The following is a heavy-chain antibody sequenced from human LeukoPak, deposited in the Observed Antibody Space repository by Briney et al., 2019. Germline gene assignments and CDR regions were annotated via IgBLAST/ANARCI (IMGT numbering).Heavy chain of an antibody. D-gene: IGHD5-18*01. CDR1: GFTFSSFA. CDR3: AKDRYSYAFEYSDS. V-gene: IGHV3-23*01. J-gene: IGHJ4*02. CDR2: FDGNGPNT. Sequence: GGSLRLSCAASGFTFSSFAMTWVRQAPGKGLEWVSGFDGNGPNTYYADSVKGRWTISRDNSKNTLSLQVSSLRAEDTAVYYCAKDRYSYAFEYSDSWGQGTLVTVSS.